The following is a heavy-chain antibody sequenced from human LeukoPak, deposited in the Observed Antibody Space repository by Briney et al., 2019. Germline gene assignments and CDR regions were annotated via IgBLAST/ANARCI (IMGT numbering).Heavy chain of an antibody. CDR1: GGSFSGFY. J-gene: IGHJ4*02. D-gene: IGHD5-18*01. Sequence: ETSETLSLTCAVYGGSFSGFYWSWIRQPPGKGLEWIGYIYHSGSTYYNPSLKSRVTISVDRSKNQFSLKLSSVTAADTAVYYCAREGPGYSFDYWGQGTLVTVSS. CDR2: IYHSGST. CDR3: AREGPGYSFDY. V-gene: IGHV4-34*01.